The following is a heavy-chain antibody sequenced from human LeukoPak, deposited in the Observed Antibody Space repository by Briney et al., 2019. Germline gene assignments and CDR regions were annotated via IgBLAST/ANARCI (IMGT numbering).Heavy chain of an antibody. CDR1: GFTFNNYW. V-gene: IGHV3-7*03. Sequence: GGSLRRYCAASGFTFNNYWMTWVRQGPGKGLEWVANIKPGGNEKYYVDSVKGRFTISRDNVKNSLYLQMNSLRAEDTAIYYCATFRFLGTWGQGTMVTVSP. J-gene: IGHJ3*01. D-gene: IGHD3-3*01. CDR3: ATFRFLGT. CDR2: IKPGGNEK.